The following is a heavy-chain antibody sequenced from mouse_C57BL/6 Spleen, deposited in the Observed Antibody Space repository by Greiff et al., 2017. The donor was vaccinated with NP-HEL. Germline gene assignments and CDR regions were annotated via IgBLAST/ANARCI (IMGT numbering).Heavy chain of an antibody. Sequence: EVHLVESGEGLVKPGGSLKLSCAASGFTFSSYAMSWVRQTPEKRLEWVAYISSGGDYIYYADTVKGRFTISRDNARNTLYLQMSSLKSEDTAMYYCTREYYASIYDYAMDYWGKGTSVTVSS. D-gene: IGHD1-1*01. J-gene: IGHJ4*01. CDR2: ISSGGDYI. CDR3: TREYYASIYDYAMDY. CDR1: GFTFSSYA. V-gene: IGHV5-9-1*02.